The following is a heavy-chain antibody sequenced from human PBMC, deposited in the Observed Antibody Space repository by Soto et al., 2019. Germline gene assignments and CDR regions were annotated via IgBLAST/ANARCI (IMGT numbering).Heavy chain of an antibody. Sequence: QVQLVQSGAEVKKPGSSVKVSCKASGGTFSSYAISWVRQAPGQGLEWMGGIIPIFGTANYAQKFQGRVTITADESTSTAYVELSSLRSEDTAVYYCARVREDGDHHPTLYYYGMDVWGQGTTVTVSS. V-gene: IGHV1-69*01. CDR2: IIPIFGTA. D-gene: IGHD4-17*01. CDR3: ARVREDGDHHPTLYYYGMDV. J-gene: IGHJ6*02. CDR1: GGTFSSYA.